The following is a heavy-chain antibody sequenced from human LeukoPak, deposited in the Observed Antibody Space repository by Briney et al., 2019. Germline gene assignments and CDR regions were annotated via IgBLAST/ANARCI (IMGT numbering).Heavy chain of an antibody. Sequence: ASVKVSCKVSGYTLTELSMHWVRQAPGKGLEWMGGFDPEDGETIYAQKFQGRVTMTEDTSTDTAYRELSSLRSEDTAVYYCATLLSSGSGSASLPRYYYYGMDVWGQGTTVTVSS. J-gene: IGHJ6*02. D-gene: IGHD3-10*01. CDR2: FDPEDGET. CDR1: GYTLTELS. V-gene: IGHV1-24*01. CDR3: ATLLSSGSGSASLPRYYYYGMDV.